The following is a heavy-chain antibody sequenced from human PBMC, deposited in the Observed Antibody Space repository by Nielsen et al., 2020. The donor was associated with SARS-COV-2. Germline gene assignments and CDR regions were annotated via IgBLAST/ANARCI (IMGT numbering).Heavy chain of an antibody. CDR2: ISSYNGKA. Sequence: ASVKVSCKASGYIFSTYGINWVRQAPGQGLEWMGWISSYNGKAKYAQNLQGRVTMTTDTSTSTAYMEMRGLRSDDTAVYYCARGGGAYSSSWYFDSWGQGTLVTVYS. V-gene: IGHV1-18*01. CDR3: ARGGGAYSSSWYFDS. J-gene: IGHJ4*02. CDR1: GYIFSTYG. D-gene: IGHD6-13*01.